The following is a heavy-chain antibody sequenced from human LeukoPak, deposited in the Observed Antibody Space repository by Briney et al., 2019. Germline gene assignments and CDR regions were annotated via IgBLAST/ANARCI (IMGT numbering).Heavy chain of an antibody. CDR1: GFTFSRYV. J-gene: IGHJ4*02. V-gene: IGHV3-23*01. CDR2: ISGSGDKT. D-gene: IGHD3-10*01. CDR3: AKDMVRGVIPTVVDY. Sequence: GGSLRLSCAASGFTFSRYVMSWVRQAPGKGLEWVSAISGSGDKTYYADSVKGRFTISRDNSKNTLYVQMNSLRAEDTAVYYCAKDMVRGVIPTVVDYWGQGTLVTVSS.